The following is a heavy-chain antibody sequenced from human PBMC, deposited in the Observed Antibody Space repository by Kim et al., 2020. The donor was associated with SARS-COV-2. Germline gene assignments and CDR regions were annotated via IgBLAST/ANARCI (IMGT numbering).Heavy chain of an antibody. J-gene: IGHJ4*02. V-gene: IGHV6-1*01. CDR2: R. CDR3: ARDSVRHFDY. D-gene: IGHD6-6*01. Sequence: RDNEGTVKSRITITPETSKDQFSLQLTSVTPEDTAVYYCARDSVRHFDYWGQGTLVTVSS.